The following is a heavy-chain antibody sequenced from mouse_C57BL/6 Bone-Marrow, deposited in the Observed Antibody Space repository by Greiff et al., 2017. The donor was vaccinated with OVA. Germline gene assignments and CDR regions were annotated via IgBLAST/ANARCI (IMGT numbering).Heavy chain of an antibody. V-gene: IGHV10-1*01. J-gene: IGHJ3*01. CDR3: VRGLRRRGVVGFAY. CDR2: IRSKSNNYAT. Sequence: EVQLVESGGGLVQPKGSLKLSCAASGFSFNTYAMNWVRQAPGKGLEWVARIRSKSNNYATYYADSVKDRFTISRDDSESMLYLQMNNLKTEDTAMYYCVRGLRRRGVVGFAYWGQGTLVTVSA. CDR1: GFSFNTYA. D-gene: IGHD2-4*01.